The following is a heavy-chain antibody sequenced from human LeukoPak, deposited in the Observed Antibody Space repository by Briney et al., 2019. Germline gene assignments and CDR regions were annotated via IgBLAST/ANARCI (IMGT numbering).Heavy chain of an antibody. D-gene: IGHD6-19*01. J-gene: IGHJ4*02. CDR2: IRSKAYGGTT. CDR3: TRANSGAYFLDY. CDR1: GFTFGDYA. V-gene: IGHV3-49*04. Sequence: GGSLRLSCTASGFTFGDYAMSWVRQAPGKGLERVGFIRSKAYGGTTECAASVKGRFTISRDDSKSIAYLQMNSLKTDDTAVYYCTRANSGAYFLDYWGQGTLVTVSS.